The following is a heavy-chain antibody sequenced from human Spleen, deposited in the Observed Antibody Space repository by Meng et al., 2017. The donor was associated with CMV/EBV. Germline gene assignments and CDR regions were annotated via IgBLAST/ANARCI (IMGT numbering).Heavy chain of an antibody. J-gene: IGHJ4*02. Sequence: SETLSLTCTVSGYSIRSGYYWGWIRQPPGEGLEWIGNIDHSGSTFYNPSLKSRVTISVDTSKNQVSLRLRSVTAADTALYYCASPRFLEWSLLDFWGQGALVTVSS. CDR1: GYSIRSGYY. CDR3: ASPRFLEWSLLDF. D-gene: IGHD3-3*01. CDR2: IDHSGST. V-gene: IGHV4-38-2*02.